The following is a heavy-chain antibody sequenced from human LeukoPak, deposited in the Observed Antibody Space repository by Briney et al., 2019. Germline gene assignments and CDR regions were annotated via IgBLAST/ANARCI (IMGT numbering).Heavy chain of an antibody. J-gene: IGHJ5*01. Sequence: GSLRLSCAASGFTFSSYWMSWIRQAPGKGLEWIGEINHLGNNKKSPSLKGRVTLSVGTSKNQFSLKLTSVTAADTAVYYCARGSPKLDSWGQGTPVTVSS. CDR1: GFTFSSYW. CDR3: ARGSPKLDS. V-gene: IGHV4-34*01. CDR2: INHLGNN.